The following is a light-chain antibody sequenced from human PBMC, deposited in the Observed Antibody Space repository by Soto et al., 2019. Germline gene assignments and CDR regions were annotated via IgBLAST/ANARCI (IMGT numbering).Light chain of an antibody. CDR1: QTISSW. CDR2: KAS. V-gene: IGKV1-5*03. J-gene: IGKJ1*01. CDR3: HKRSNWPLK. Sequence: DIQMTQSPSTLSVSVGDRVTITCRSIQTISSWLAWYQQKPGKAPKLLIYKASTLKSGVPSRFSGSGSGTEFTLTISSLEPEDFAVYYCHKRSNWPLKFGQGTKVDIK.